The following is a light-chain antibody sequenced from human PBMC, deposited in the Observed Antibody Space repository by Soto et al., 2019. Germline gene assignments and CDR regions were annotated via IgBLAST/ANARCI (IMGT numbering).Light chain of an antibody. J-gene: IGKJ2*01. CDR1: RSVSSY. CDR2: DAS. Sequence: VLTQSPATLSLSPGERATLSCRASRSVSSYLAWYQQKVGQAPRLLIYDASNRANGIPARFSGSGSGTGCSLTISSLEPEDFAVYDCQQRSKWPVTFGQGTKLEIK. V-gene: IGKV3-11*01. CDR3: QQRSKWPVT.